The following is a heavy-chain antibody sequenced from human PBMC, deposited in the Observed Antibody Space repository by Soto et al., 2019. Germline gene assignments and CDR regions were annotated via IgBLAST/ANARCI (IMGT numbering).Heavy chain of an antibody. CDR3: ARARSRIAVAGYYFDY. V-gene: IGHV3-23*01. Sequence: GGSLRLSCAASGFTFSSYAMSWVRQAPGKGLEWVSAISGSGGSTYYADSVKGRFTISRDNSKNTLYLQMNSLRAEDTAVYYCARARSRIAVAGYYFDYWGQGTLVTVSS. J-gene: IGHJ4*02. CDR2: ISGSGGST. CDR1: GFTFSSYA. D-gene: IGHD6-19*01.